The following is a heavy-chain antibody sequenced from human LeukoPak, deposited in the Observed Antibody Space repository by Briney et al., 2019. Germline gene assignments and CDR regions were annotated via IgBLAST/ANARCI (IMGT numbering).Heavy chain of an antibody. V-gene: IGHV4-39*01. CDR3: AGAVRLGPFMYYFDH. D-gene: IGHD2-8*01. Sequence: PSETLSLTCSVSGGSISSSSYYWGWIRQPPGKGLEWIGSIYYTGSTHFNPSLKRRVTISVDTSRNQFSLKLSSVTAADTAVFFCAGAVRLGPFMYYFDHWGQGTLVTVSS. CDR1: GGSISSSSYY. J-gene: IGHJ4*02. CDR2: IYYTGST.